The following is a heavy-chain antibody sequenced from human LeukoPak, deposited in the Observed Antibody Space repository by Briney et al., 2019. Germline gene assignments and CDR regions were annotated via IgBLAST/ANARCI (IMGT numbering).Heavy chain of an antibody. CDR1: GFTFSSYG. CDR2: ISYDGSNK. Sequence: GRSLRLSCAASGFTFSSYGMHWVRQAPGKGLEWVAVISYDGSNKYYADSVKGRFTISRDNSKNTLYLQMDSLRAEDTAVYYCAQGAGYCSGGSCYSIDYWGQGTLVTVSS. V-gene: IGHV3-30*18. J-gene: IGHJ4*02. CDR3: AQGAGYCSGGSCYSIDY. D-gene: IGHD2-15*01.